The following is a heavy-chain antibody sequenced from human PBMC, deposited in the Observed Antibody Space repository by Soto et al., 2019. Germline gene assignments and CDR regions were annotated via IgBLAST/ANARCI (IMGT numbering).Heavy chain of an antibody. Sequence: PSETLSLTCTVSGGSISSSNWWSWVRQPPWKGLEWIGEIYHSGSTNYNPSLKSRVTISVHKSKNQFSLKLSSVTAADTAVYYCARVLGNDAFDIWGQGTMVTVSS. CDR1: GGSISSSNW. CDR3: ARVLGNDAFDI. V-gene: IGHV4-4*02. CDR2: IYHSGST. D-gene: IGHD3-3*02. J-gene: IGHJ3*02.